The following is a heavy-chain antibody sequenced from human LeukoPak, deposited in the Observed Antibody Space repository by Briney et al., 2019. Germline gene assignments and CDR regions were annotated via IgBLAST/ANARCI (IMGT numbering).Heavy chain of an antibody. CDR2: IIPIFGTA. D-gene: IGHD3-10*01. CDR3: AREKKDSDGSGSFLGY. CDR1: GGTFSSYA. J-gene: IGHJ4*02. V-gene: IGHV1-69*05. Sequence: GASVKVSCKASGGTFSSYAISWVRQAPGQGLEWMGGIIPIFGTANYAQKFQGRVTMTRDTSISTAYMELSWLRYDDTAVYYCAREKKDSDGSGSFLGYWGQGTLVTVSS.